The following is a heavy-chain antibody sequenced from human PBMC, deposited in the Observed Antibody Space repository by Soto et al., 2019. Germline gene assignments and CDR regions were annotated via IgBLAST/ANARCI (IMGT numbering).Heavy chain of an antibody. CDR3: ARGDRGGAGSPASYYYSGLAV. J-gene: IGHJ6*02. D-gene: IGHD2-21*01. CDR2: VSAGGDMT. CDR1: GFTFSSYA. Sequence: DVQLLESGGHLVQPGGSLRLSCAASGFTFSSYAMSWVRQAPGKGLEWVSSVSAGGDMTYYSDSVKGRFTISRDNSNNALLLQMNRLRIEDTALYYCARGDRGGAGSPASYYYSGLAVWGQGTTVTVS. V-gene: IGHV3-23*01.